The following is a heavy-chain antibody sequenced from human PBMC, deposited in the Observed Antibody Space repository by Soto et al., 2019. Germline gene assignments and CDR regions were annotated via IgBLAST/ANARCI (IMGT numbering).Heavy chain of an antibody. CDR2: INPNSGGT. V-gene: IGHV1-2*04. CDR1: GYTFTGYY. CDR3: AKDPTRTGPLAVACGMDV. J-gene: IGHJ6*02. Sequence: GPSVKVSCKASGYTFTGYYMHWVRQAPGQGLEWMGWINPNSGGTNYAQKFQGWVTMTRDTSISTAYMELSRLRSDDTAVYYCAKDPTRTGPLAVACGMDVWGQGTTVTVSS. D-gene: IGHD6-19*01.